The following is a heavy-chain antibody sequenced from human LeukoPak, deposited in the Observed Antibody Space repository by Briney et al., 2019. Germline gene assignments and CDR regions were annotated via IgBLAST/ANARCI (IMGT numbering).Heavy chain of an antibody. CDR2: IKQDGSEK. CDR3: ARRGTSSSWAHFDY. CDR1: GFTFSSYW. J-gene: IGHJ4*02. D-gene: IGHD6-13*01. Sequence: AGGSLRLSCAASGFTFSSYWMTWVRQAPGKGLEWVAKIKQDGSEKYYVDSVKGRFTISRDNAKNSLYLQMNSLGAEDTAVYYCARRGTSSSWAHFDYWGQGTLVIVSS. V-gene: IGHV3-7*05.